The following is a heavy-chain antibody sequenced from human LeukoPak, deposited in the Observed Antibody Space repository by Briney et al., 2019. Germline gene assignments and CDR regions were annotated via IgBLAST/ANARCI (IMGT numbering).Heavy chain of an antibody. CDR1: GGSFSSGLHY. CDR2: IYFSGST. CDR3: ARMGANYYDSSGYYFDY. Sequence: PSQTLSLTCTVSGGSFSSGLHYWSWIRQHPGEGLEWIGYIYFSGSTYYNPSLKGRLTISVDTSKNQFSLKLTSVTAADTAVYYCARMGANYYDSSGYYFDYWGQGILVTVSS. V-gene: IGHV4-31*03. D-gene: IGHD3-22*01. J-gene: IGHJ4*02.